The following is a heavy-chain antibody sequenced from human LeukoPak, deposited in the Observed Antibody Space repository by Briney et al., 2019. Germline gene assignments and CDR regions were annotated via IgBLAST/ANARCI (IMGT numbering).Heavy chain of an antibody. CDR3: ARDQSHSSGWYVHYYYGMDV. CDR2: IKQDGSEK. Sequence: PGGSLRLSCAASGFTFSSYWMSWVRQAPGKGLEWVANIKQDGSEKYYVDSVKGRFTISRDNAKNSLYLQMNSLRAEDTAVYYCARDQSHSSGWYVHYYYGMDVWGQGTTVTVSS. J-gene: IGHJ6*02. D-gene: IGHD6-19*01. V-gene: IGHV3-7*01. CDR1: GFTFSSYW.